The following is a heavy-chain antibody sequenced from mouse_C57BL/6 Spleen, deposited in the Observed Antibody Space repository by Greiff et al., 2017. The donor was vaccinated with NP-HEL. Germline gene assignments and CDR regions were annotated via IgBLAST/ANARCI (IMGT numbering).Heavy chain of an antibody. D-gene: IGHD2-3*01. Sequence: QVQLQQSGAELVKPGASVKISCKASGYAFTSYWMNWVKQRPGKGLEWIGQIYPGDGDTNYNGKFKGKATLTADKSSSTAYMQLSSLTSEDSAVYFCARSDRYDGSLDYWGQGTTLTVSS. J-gene: IGHJ2*01. CDR1: GYAFTSYW. CDR2: IYPGDGDT. CDR3: ARSDRYDGSLDY. V-gene: IGHV1-80*01.